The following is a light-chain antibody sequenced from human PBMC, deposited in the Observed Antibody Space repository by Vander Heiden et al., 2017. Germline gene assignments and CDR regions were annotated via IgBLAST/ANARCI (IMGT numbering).Light chain of an antibody. CDR2: AAS. J-gene: IGKJ4*01. Sequence: DIQMTQSPSSLSASVGDRVTITCRASQSISSYLNWYQQKPGKAPKLLIYAASSLQSGVPSRFSGRGSGTDFTLTISSLQPEDFAIYYCQQSYITPATFGGGTKVEIK. CDR1: QSISSY. V-gene: IGKV1-39*01. CDR3: QQSYITPAT.